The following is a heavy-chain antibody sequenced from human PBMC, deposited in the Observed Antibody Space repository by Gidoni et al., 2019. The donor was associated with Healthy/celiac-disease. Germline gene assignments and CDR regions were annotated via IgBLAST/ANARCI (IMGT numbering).Heavy chain of an antibody. CDR2: IWYDGSNK. CDR3: ARDNYNWNDGDAFDI. J-gene: IGHJ3*02. V-gene: IGHV3-33*01. D-gene: IGHD1-1*01. Sequence: QVQLVESGGGVVQPGRSLRLSCAASGFTLSSYGMPWVRQPPGKGLEWVAVIWYDGSNKYYADSVKGRFTISRDNSKNTLYLQMNSLRAEDTAVYYCARDNYNWNDGDAFDIWGQGTMVTVSS. CDR1: GFTLSSYG.